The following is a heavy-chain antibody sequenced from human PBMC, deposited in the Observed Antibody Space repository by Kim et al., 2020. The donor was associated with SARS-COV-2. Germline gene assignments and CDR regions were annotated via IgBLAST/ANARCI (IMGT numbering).Heavy chain of an antibody. CDR2: INPNSGGT. CDR1: GYTFTGYY. Sequence: ASVKVSCKASGYTFTGYYMHWVRQAPGQGLEWMGRINPNSGGTNYAQKFQGRVTMTRDTSISTAYMELSRLRSDDTAVYYCARWTYCSGGSCYSRWGQGTLVTVSS. CDR3: ARWTYCSGGSCYSR. J-gene: IGHJ4*02. V-gene: IGHV1-2*06. D-gene: IGHD2-15*01.